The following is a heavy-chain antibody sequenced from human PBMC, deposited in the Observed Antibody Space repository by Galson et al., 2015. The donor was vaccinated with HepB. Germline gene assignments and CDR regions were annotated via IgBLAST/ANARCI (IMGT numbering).Heavy chain of an antibody. CDR3: AGEHYDILTGYYTHFDY. D-gene: IGHD3-9*01. V-gene: IGHV3-11*01. CDR1: GFTFSDYY. CDR2: ISSSGSTI. J-gene: IGHJ4*02. Sequence: SLRLSCAASGFTFSDYYMSWIRQAPGKGLEWVSYISSSGSTIYYADSVKGRFTISRDNAKYSLYLQMNSLRAEDTAVYYCAGEHYDILTGYYTHFDYWGQGTLVTVSS.